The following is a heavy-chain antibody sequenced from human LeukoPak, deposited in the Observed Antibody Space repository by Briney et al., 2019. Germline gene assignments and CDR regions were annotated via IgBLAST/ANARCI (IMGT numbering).Heavy chain of an antibody. V-gene: IGHV3-48*04. J-gene: IGHJ5*02. CDR3: PRATYGSGSYYNWFDP. CDR1: GFTFSSYS. Sequence: PGGSLRLSCAASGFTFSSYSMNWVRQAPGKGLEWVSYISSRSSTIYYADSVKGRFTISRDNAKNSLYLEMNSLRAEDTAVYYCPRATYGSGSYYNWFDPWGHGTLVTVSS. D-gene: IGHD3-10*01. CDR2: ISSRSSTI.